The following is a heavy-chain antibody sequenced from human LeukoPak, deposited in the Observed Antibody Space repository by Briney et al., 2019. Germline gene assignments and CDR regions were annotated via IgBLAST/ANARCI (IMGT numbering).Heavy chain of an antibody. J-gene: IGHJ6*02. CDR2: ISSSSSYI. V-gene: IGHV3-21*01. CDR3: ARHKIAAAGTDYYYGMDV. CDR1: GGSFSGYY. D-gene: IGHD6-13*01. Sequence: PSETLSLTCAVYGGSFSGYYWSWVRQAPGKGLEWVSPISSSSSYIYYADSVKGRFTISRDNAKNSLYLQMNSLRAEDTAVYYCARHKIAAAGTDYYYGMDVWGQGTTVTVSS.